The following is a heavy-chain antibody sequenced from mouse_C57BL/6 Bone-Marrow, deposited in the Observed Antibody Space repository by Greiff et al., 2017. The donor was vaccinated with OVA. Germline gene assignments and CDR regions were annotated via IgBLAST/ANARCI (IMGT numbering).Heavy chain of an antibody. CDR2: IYPGSGST. J-gene: IGHJ3*01. Sequence: QVQLQQPGAELVKPGASVKLSCKASGYTFTSYWITWVKQRPGQGLEWIGDIYPGSGSTNYNEKFKSKATLTVDTSSSTAYMQLSSLSSEDSAVYYCARSLLRRFAYWGQGTLVTVSA. D-gene: IGHD1-1*01. CDR1: GYTFTSYW. CDR3: ARSLLRRFAY. V-gene: IGHV1-55*01.